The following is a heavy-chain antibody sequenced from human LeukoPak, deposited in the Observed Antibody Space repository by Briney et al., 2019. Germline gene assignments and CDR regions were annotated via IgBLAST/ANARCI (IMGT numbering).Heavy chain of an antibody. D-gene: IGHD3-16*01. J-gene: IGHJ4*02. CDR2: ISNSSSLI. CDR1: GFIFSSYS. V-gene: IGHV3-48*04. Sequence: GGSLRLSCAASGFIFSSYSMNWVRQAPGKGLEWLSYISNSSSLIYYADSVKGRFTISRDNAENSLHLQMNSLRVEDTAIYYCARGGMASPDYWDQGTLASVSS. CDR3: ARGGMASPDY.